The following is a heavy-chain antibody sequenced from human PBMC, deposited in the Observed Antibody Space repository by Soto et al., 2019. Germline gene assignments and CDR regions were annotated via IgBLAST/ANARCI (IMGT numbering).Heavy chain of an antibody. CDR3: ARGSVAAAGVNCFDR. CDR2: IYYSGST. Sequence: SETLSLTCTVSGGSISSYCWSWIREPPGKGLEWIGYIYYSGSTNYNPYLKSRVTISVDTSKNQFYLKLRPVTAADTAVYYCARGSVAAAGVNCFDRRGEGTLVSVSS. V-gene: IGHV4-59*01. J-gene: IGHJ5*02. CDR1: GGSISSYC. D-gene: IGHD6-13*01.